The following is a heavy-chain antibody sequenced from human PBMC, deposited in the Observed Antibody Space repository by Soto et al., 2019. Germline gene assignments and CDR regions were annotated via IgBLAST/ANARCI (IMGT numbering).Heavy chain of an antibody. J-gene: IGHJ4*02. D-gene: IGHD3-22*01. CDR1: GFTFSSYA. CDR2: ISGSGGST. V-gene: IGHV3-23*01. Sequence: GASLRLSCAASGFTFSSYAMSWVRQAPGKGLEWVSAISGSGGSTYYADSVKGRFTISRDNSKNTLYLQMNSLRAEDTAVYYCAKDLYYYDSAYDYWGQGTLVTVSS. CDR3: AKDLYYYDSAYDY.